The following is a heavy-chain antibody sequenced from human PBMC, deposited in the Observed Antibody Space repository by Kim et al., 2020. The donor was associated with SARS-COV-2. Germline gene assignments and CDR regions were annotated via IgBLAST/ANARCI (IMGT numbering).Heavy chain of an antibody. J-gene: IGHJ3*02. CDR3: ARYSSSWLRSSLSFYAFDI. D-gene: IGHD6-13*01. V-gene: IGHV3-7*04. Sequence: GRFSISRDNAKNSLYLQMNSLRAEDTAVYYCARYSSSWLRSSLSFYAFDIWGQGTMVTVSS.